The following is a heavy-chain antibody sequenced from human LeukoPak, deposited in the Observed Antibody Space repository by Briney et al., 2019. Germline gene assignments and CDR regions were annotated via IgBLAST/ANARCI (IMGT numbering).Heavy chain of an antibody. Sequence: ASVKVSCKASGYTFTSYDINWVRRATGQRLGGMGWMNPNSGNTGYAQKFHGRVTMTRNTSIRTAYIELSSLRSEDTAVYYCARGGSGSSWYGFYYYYMDVWGKGTTVTVSS. V-gene: IGHV1-8*01. CDR2: MNPNSGNT. D-gene: IGHD6-13*01. CDR3: ARGGSGSSWYGFYYYYMDV. J-gene: IGHJ6*03. CDR1: GYTFTSYD.